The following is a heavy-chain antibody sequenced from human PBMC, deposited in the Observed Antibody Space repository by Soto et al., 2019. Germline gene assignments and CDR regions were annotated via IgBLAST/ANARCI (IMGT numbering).Heavy chain of an antibody. CDR1: GYTFTSYD. CDR2: MNPKSGGT. J-gene: IGHJ4*02. Sequence: QVQLVQSGAEVKSPGASVKVSCKASGYTFTSYDINWVRQATGQGFEWMGWMNPKSGGTRYIQKFQGRVTMTRGTSISTACMELSSLTSENTAVYYCARGPTGMIDYWGQGTLVTVSS. V-gene: IGHV1-8*01. CDR3: ARGPTGMIDY.